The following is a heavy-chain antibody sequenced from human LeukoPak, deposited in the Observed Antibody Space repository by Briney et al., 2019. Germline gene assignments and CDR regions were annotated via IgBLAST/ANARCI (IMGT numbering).Heavy chain of an antibody. CDR3: AMTTQYQLLSFDY. D-gene: IGHD2-2*01. CDR1: GYTFTSYW. CDR2: IYPGDSDT. V-gene: IGHV5-51*01. J-gene: IGHJ4*02. Sequence: GESLKISCKGSGYTFTSYWIGWVRQMPGKGLEWMGIIYPGDSDTRYSPSFQGQVTISADKSISTAYLQWSSLKASDTAMYYCAMTTQYQLLSFDYWGQGTLVTVSS.